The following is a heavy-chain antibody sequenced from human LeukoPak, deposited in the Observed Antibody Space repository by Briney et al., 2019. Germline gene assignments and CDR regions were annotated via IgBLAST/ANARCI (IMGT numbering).Heavy chain of an antibody. CDR3: ARVDCSGGSCYPYYYYGMDV. V-gene: IGHV4-4*02. Sequence: GSLRLSCAASGFTVSSNYMSWVRQAPGKGLEWIGEIYHSGSTNYNPSLKSRVTISVDKSKNQFSLKLSSVTAADTAVYYCARVDCSGGSCYPYYYYGMDVWGQGTTVTVSS. J-gene: IGHJ6*02. CDR2: IYHSGST. D-gene: IGHD2-15*01. CDR1: GFTVSSNY.